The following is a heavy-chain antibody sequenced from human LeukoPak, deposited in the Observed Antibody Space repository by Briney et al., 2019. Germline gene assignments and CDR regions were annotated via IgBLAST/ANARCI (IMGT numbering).Heavy chain of an antibody. V-gene: IGHV3-33*01. CDR3: AREGIVVVPAAILPWFDP. CDR1: GFTFSSYG. J-gene: IGHJ5*02. Sequence: GGSLRLSCAASGFTFSSYGMHWVRQAPGKGLEWVAVIWYDGSNKYYADSVKGRFTISRDNSKNTLYLQMNSLRAEDTAVYYCAREGIVVVPAAILPWFDPWGQGTLVTVSS. CDR2: IWYDGSNK. D-gene: IGHD2-2*01.